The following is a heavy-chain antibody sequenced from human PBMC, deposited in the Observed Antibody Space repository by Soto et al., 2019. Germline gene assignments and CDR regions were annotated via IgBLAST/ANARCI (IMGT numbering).Heavy chain of an antibody. D-gene: IGHD6-19*01. CDR1: VFTFSDYT. J-gene: IGHJ4*02. Sequence: WWSLRLSCLASVFTFSDYTMAWSRQSPGRGLEWVSSISASGLSTYFADSVVGRFTVSRDNSNSTLFLQMNSLRAEDTAVYYCTRASARIWLASAHWGQGARVTVSS. V-gene: IGHV3-23*01. CDR2: ISASGLST. CDR3: TRASARIWLASAH.